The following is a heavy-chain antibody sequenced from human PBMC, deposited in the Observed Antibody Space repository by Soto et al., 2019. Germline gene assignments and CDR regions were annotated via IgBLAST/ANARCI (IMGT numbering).Heavy chain of an antibody. CDR2: VNHSGST. V-gene: IGHV4-34*01. J-gene: IGHJ4*02. D-gene: IGHD6-13*01. Sequence: SETLSLTCAVYGGSFSDYYWNWIRQSPGKGLEWIGEVNHSGSTNYNPSLKSRVTISADTSKNQFSMKLSSVTDADTAVYYCARGSSSSWYGGPFDSWGQGTPVTVSS. CDR3: ARGSSSSWYGGPFDS. CDR1: GGSFSDYY.